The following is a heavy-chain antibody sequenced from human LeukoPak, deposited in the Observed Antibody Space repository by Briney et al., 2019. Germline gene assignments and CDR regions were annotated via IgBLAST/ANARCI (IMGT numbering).Heavy chain of an antibody. CDR2: IYYSGST. J-gene: IGHJ4*02. D-gene: IGHD5-18*01. V-gene: IGHV4-59*01. CDR1: GGSISSYY. Sequence: SGTLSLTCAVSGGSISSYYWSWIRQPPGKGLEWIGYIYYSGSTNYNPSLKSPVTISVDTSKNQFSLKLSSVTAADTAVYYCARGRKYSYGYRVNELGSGYFDNWGQGTLVTVSS. CDR3: ARGRKYSYGYRVNELGSGYFDN.